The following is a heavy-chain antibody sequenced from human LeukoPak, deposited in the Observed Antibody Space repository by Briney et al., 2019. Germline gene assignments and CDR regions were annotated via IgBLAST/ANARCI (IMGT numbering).Heavy chain of an antibody. CDR2: IKQDGSEK. CDR3: ARESHSSGWYLDY. D-gene: IGHD6-19*01. J-gene: IGHJ4*02. CDR1: GFTFSSCW. V-gene: IGHV3-7*03. Sequence: PGGSLRLSCAASGFTFSSCWLSWDRQAPGMGLEWVASIKQDGSEKYYVDSVKGRFTISRDNAKNSLYLQMNSLRAEDTAVYYCARESHSSGWYLDYWGQGTLVTVSS.